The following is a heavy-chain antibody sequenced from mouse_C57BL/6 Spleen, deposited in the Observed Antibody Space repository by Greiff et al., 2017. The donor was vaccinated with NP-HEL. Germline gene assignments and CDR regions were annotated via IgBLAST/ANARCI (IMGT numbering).Heavy chain of an antibody. CDR1: GFTFSDAW. Sequence: EVQVVASGGGLVQPGGSMKLSCAASGFTFSDAWMDWVRQSPEKGLEWVAEIRNKANNHATYYAESVKGRFTISRDDSKSSVYLQMNSLRAEDTGIYYCTGYDYDVGFAYWGQGTLVTVSA. CDR3: TGYDYDVGFAY. V-gene: IGHV6-6*01. J-gene: IGHJ3*01. CDR2: IRNKANNHAT. D-gene: IGHD2-4*01.